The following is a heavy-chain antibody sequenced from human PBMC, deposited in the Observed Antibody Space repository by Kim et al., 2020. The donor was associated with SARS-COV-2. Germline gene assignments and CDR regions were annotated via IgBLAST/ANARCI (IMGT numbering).Heavy chain of an antibody. CDR3: ARGLYYYDSSGYRNNWFDP. CDR2: IYTSGST. V-gene: IGHV4-61*02. J-gene: IGHJ5*02. CDR1: GGSISSGSYY. Sequence: SETLSLTCTVSGGSISSGSYYWSWIRQPAGKGLEWIGRIYTSGSTNYNPSLKSRVTISVDTSKNQFSLKLSSVTAADTAVYYCARGLYYYDSSGYRNNWFDPWGQGTLVTVSS. D-gene: IGHD3-22*01.